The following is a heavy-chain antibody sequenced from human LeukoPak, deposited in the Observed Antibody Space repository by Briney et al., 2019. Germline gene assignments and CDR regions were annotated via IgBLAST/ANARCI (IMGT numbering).Heavy chain of an antibody. V-gene: IGHV4-34*01. Sequence: SETLSLTCAVYSGSFSGYYWSWIRQPPGKGLDWIGEINHSGSTNYNPSLKSRVTISVDTSKNQFSLKLSSVTAADTAVYYCARLPRGYSGFLDYWGQGTLVTVSS. CDR1: SGSFSGYY. CDR2: INHSGST. J-gene: IGHJ4*02. D-gene: IGHD5-12*01. CDR3: ARLPRGYSGFLDY.